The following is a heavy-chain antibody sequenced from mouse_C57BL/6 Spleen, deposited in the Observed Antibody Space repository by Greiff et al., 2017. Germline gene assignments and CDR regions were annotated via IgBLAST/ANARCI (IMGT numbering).Heavy chain of an antibody. D-gene: IGHD2-12*01. CDR3: AKSADVTSYFDY. V-gene: IGHV1-7*01. Sequence: QVQLKQSGAELAKPGASVKLSCKASGYTFTSYWMHWVKQRPGQGLEWIGYINPSSGYTKYNQKFKDKATLTADKSSSTAYMQLSSLTYEDSAVYYCAKSADVTSYFDYWGQGTTLTVSS. J-gene: IGHJ2*01. CDR2: INPSSGYT. CDR1: GYTFTSYW.